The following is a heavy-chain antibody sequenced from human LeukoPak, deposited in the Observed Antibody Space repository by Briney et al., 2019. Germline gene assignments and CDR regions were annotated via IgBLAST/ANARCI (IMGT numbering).Heavy chain of an antibody. CDR2: ISAYNGNT. CDR1: GFTFISSA. V-gene: IGHV1-18*01. J-gene: IGHJ6*04. D-gene: IGHD3-22*01. CDR3: ARVGCYNSIPYYYCMDV. Sequence: ASVKVFCKASGFTFISSAMQWVRQARGQRLEWIGWISAYNGNTNYAQKLQGRVTMTTDTSTSTAYMELRSLRSDDTAVYYCARVGCYNSIPYYYCMDVWGKGTTVTVSS.